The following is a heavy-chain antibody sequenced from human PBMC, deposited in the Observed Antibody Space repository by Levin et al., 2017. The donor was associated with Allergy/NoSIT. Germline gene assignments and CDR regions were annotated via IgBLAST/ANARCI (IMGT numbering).Heavy chain of an antibody. CDR1: GFTVSSNY. CDR2: IYSGGST. CDR3: ASQYGSGNYYLYGMDV. J-gene: IGHJ6*02. D-gene: IGHD3-10*01. Sequence: GASVKVSCAASGFTVSSNYMTWVRQAPGKGLEWVSVIYSGGSTYYADSVKGRFTISRDNSKNTLYLQMNSLRAEDTAVYYCASQYGSGNYYLYGMDVWGQGTTVTVSS. V-gene: IGHV3-66*04.